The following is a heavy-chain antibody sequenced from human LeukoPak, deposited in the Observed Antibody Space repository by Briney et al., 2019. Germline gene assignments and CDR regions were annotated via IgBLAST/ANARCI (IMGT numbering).Heavy chain of an antibody. CDR1: GGSISSHY. D-gene: IGHD3-10*01. CDR3: ARTSQVVRGVIVD. Sequence: SETLSLTCTVSGGSISSHYWSWIRQPPGKGLEWIGYIYYSGSTNYNPSLKSRVTISVDTSKNQFSLKLSSVTAADTAVYYCARTSQVVRGVIVDWGQGTLVTVSS. J-gene: IGHJ4*02. V-gene: IGHV4-59*08. CDR2: IYYSGST.